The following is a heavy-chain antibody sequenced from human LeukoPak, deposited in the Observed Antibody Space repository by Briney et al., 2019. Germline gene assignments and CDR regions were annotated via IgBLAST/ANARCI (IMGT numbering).Heavy chain of an antibody. CDR2: ISSGSTYI. D-gene: IGHD4-17*01. CDR1: EFTFSTYS. CDR3: AKGDYGDTYFDY. V-gene: IGHV3-21*01. Sequence: PGGSLRLSCAASEFTFSTYSMTWVRQAPGKGLEWVSSISSGSTYIYYADSVKGRFTISRDNAKNSLYLQMNSLRAEDTAVYYCAKGDYGDTYFDYWGQGTLVTVSS. J-gene: IGHJ4*02.